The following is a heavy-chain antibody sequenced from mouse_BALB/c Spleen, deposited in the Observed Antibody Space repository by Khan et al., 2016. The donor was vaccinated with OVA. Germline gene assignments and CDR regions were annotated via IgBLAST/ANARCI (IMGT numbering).Heavy chain of an antibody. Sequence: VQLQDSGPGLVAPSQSLSITCTVSGFSLTGYGVNWVRQPPGKGLEWLGMIWGDGNTDYNSALKSRLSISKDNSTSQVFLKMNSLQTDDTAMYXCARAYYGNYREAMDYWGQGTSVTVSA. CDR1: GFSLTGYG. V-gene: IGHV2-6-7*01. CDR2: IWGDGNT. CDR3: ARAYYGNYREAMDY. D-gene: IGHD2-10*01. J-gene: IGHJ4*01.